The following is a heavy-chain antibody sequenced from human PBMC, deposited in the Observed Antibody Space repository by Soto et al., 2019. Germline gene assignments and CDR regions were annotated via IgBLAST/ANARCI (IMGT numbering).Heavy chain of an antibody. V-gene: IGHV1-8*01. D-gene: IGHD7-27*01. CDR1: GYTFTSYD. Sequence: RASVKVSCKASGYTFTSYDINWVRQATGQGLEWMGWMNPNSGNTGYAQKFQGRVTMTRNTSISTAYMELSSLRSEDTAVYYCARGQNWGWYYYYGMDVWGQGTTVTVSS. J-gene: IGHJ6*02. CDR3: ARGQNWGWYYYYGMDV. CDR2: MNPNSGNT.